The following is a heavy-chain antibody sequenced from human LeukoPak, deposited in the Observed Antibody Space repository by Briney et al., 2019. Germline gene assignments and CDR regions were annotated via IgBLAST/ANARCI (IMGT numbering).Heavy chain of an antibody. CDR1: GGSISSSSYY. V-gene: IGHV4-39*07. D-gene: IGHD6-19*01. CDR3: AEGGLWLRV. J-gene: IGHJ4*02. CDR2: IYYSGST. Sequence: PSETLSLTCTVSGGSISSSSYYWGWIRQPPGKGLEWIGSIYYSGSTNYNPSLKSRVTMSVDTSKNQFSLKLTSVTAADTAVYYCAEGGLWLRVRGQGTLVTVSS.